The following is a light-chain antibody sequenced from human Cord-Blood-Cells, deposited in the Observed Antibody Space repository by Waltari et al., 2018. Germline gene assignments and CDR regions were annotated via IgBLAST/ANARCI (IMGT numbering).Light chain of an antibody. Sequence: QSALTQPASVSGSPGQSITLSCTGTSSDVGGYNYVSWYQQHPGKAPKLMIYEVSNRPSGVSNRFSGSKSGNTASLTISGLQAEDEADYYCSSYTSSSTNWVFGGGTKLTVL. CDR3: SSYTSSSTNWV. CDR1: SSDVGGYNY. CDR2: EVS. V-gene: IGLV2-14*01. J-gene: IGLJ3*02.